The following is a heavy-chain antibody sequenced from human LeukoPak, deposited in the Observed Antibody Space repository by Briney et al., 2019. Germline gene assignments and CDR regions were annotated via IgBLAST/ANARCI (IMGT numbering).Heavy chain of an antibody. CDR2: IYYSGST. Sequence: SETLSLTCTVSGGSISSSSYYWGWIRQPPGKGLEWIGSIYYSGSTYYNPSRKSRVTISVDTSKNQFSLKLSSVTAADTAVYYCARDIWVAARGPKGFDPWGQGTLVTVSS. V-gene: IGHV4-39*07. D-gene: IGHD2-15*01. CDR1: GGSISSSSYY. CDR3: ARDIWVAARGPKGFDP. J-gene: IGHJ5*02.